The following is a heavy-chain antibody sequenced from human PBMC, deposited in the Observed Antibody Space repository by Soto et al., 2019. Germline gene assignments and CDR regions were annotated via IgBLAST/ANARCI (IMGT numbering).Heavy chain of an antibody. Sequence: SETLSLTCAVYGGSFSGYYWSWIRQPPGKGLEWIGEINHSRSTNYNPSLKSRVTISVDTSKNQFSLKLSSVTAADTAVYYCARGWGYYDSSGYYIDYWGQGTLVTVSS. J-gene: IGHJ4*02. D-gene: IGHD3-22*01. CDR1: GGSFSGYY. CDR2: INHSRST. CDR3: ARGWGYYDSSGYYIDY. V-gene: IGHV4-34*01.